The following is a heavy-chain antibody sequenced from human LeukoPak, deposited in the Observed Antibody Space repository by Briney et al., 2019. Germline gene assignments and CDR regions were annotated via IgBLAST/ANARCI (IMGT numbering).Heavy chain of an antibody. J-gene: IGHJ5*02. CDR1: GGSISSYY. V-gene: IGHV4-59*08. CDR3: ARLSGRRDGYNKGWFDP. CDR2: IYYSGST. Sequence: SETLSLTCTVSGGSISSYYWSWIRQPPGKGLEWIGYIYYSGSTNYIPSLKSRVTISVDTSKNQFSLKLSSVTAADTAVYYCARLSGRRDGYNKGWFDPWGQGTLVTVSS. D-gene: IGHD5-24*01.